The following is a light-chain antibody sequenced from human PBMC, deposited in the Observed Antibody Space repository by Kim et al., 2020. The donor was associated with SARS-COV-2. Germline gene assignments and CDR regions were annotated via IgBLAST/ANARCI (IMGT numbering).Light chain of an antibody. CDR2: QDS. V-gene: IGLV3-1*01. Sequence: SPGQTASLTCSGDKLGDKYACWYQQKPGQSPVLVIYQDSKRPSGIPERFSGSNSGNTATLTISGTQAMDEADYYCQAWDSSTAHVVFGGGTQLTVL. J-gene: IGLJ2*01. CDR3: QAWDSSTAHVV. CDR1: KLGDKY.